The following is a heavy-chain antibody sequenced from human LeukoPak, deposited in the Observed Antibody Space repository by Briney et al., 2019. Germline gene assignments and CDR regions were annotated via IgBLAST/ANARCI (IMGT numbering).Heavy chain of an antibody. CDR2: IYYSWDT. Sequence: PSETLSLTCTVSGGSISSSSYYWGWIRQPPGKGLEWIGSIYYSWDTYYNPSLKSRVTISVDTSKNQFSLKLSSVTAADTAVYYCASRKPGNDYWGQGTLVTVSS. CDR3: ASRKPGNDY. D-gene: IGHD7-27*01. J-gene: IGHJ4*02. V-gene: IGHV4-39*07. CDR1: GGSISSSSYY.